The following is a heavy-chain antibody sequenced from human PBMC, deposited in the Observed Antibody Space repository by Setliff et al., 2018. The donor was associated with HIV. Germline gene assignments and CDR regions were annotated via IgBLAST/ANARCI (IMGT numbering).Heavy chain of an antibody. CDR3: ARVGRQLLWFGELLYYFDY. Sequence: SETLSLTCTVSGGSMSSYYWSWIRQPPGKGLEWIGSINHSGSTNYNPSLKSRVTISVDTSKNQFSLKLSSVTAADTAVYYCARVGRQLLWFGELLYYFDYWGQGTLVTVSS. V-gene: IGHV4-34*01. D-gene: IGHD3-10*01. J-gene: IGHJ4*02. CDR1: GGSMSSYY. CDR2: INHSGST.